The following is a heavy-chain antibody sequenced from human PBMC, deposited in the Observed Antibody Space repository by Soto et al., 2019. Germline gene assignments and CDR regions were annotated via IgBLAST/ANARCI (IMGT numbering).Heavy chain of an antibody. V-gene: IGHV3-33*01. CDR2: IWYDGSNK. CDR1: GFTFSSYG. Sequence: GGSLRLSCAASGFTFSSYGMHWVRQAPGKGLEWVAVIWYDGSNKYYADSVKGRFTISRDNSKNTLYLQMNSLRAEDTAVYYWATFRPSLDAFDIWGQGTMVTV. J-gene: IGHJ3*02. CDR3: ATFRPSLDAFDI.